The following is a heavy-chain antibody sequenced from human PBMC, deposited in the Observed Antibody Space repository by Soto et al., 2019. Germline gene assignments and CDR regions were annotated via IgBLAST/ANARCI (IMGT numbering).Heavy chain of an antibody. CDR1: GGTFSSYA. CDR2: IILIFGTA. Sequence: QVQLVQSGAEVKKPGSSVKVSCKASGGTFSSYAISWVRQAPGQGLEWMGGIILIFGTANYAQKFQGRVTITAYESTSTAYIELSSLRSDDTAVYYCARKGGTFNYYYYGMDVWGQGTTVTVSS. CDR3: ARKGGTFNYYYYGMDV. J-gene: IGHJ6*02. D-gene: IGHD3-16*01. V-gene: IGHV1-69*12.